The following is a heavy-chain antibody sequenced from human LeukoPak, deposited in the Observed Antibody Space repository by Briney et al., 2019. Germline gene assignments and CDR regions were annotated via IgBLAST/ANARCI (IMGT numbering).Heavy chain of an antibody. V-gene: IGHV4-59*11. CDR3: ARDPPGSGSYYDY. J-gene: IGHJ4*02. D-gene: IGHD3-10*01. CDR2: IYYSGST. CDR1: GGSISSHY. Sequence: PSETLSLTCTVSGGSISSHYWSWIRQPPGKGLECIGYIYYSGSTNYNPSLKSRVTISVDTSKNQFSLKLNSVTAADTAVYYCARDPPGSGSYYDYWGQGTLVTVSS.